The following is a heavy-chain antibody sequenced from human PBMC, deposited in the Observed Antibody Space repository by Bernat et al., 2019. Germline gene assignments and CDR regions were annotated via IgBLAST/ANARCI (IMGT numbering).Heavy chain of an antibody. CDR2: IYYSGST. CDR3: ARDELGSYSLRFDP. Sequence: QVQLQESGPGLVKPSRTLSLTCTVSGGSISSGGYYWSWIRQHPGKGLEWIGYIYYSGSTYYNPSLKSRVTISVDTSKNQFSLKLSSVTAADTAVYYCARDELGSYSLRFDPWGQGTLVTVSS. J-gene: IGHJ5*02. D-gene: IGHD1-26*01. V-gene: IGHV4-31*03. CDR1: GGSISSGGYY.